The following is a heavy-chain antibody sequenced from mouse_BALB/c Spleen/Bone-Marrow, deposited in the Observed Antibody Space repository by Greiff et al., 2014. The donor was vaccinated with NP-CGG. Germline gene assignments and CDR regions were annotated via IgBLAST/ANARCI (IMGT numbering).Heavy chain of an antibody. J-gene: IGHJ2*01. V-gene: IGHV5-12-2*01. CDR2: ISNGGGST. CDR1: GFTFSSYT. CDR3: ARHGGSRGYYFDY. Sequence: EVQGVESGGGLVQPGGSLKLSCAASGFTFSSYTMSWVRQTPEKRLEWVAYISNGGGSTYYPDTVKGRFTISRDNAKNTLDLQMSSLKSEDTAMYYCARHGGSRGYYFDYWGQGTTLTVSS. D-gene: IGHD1-1*01.